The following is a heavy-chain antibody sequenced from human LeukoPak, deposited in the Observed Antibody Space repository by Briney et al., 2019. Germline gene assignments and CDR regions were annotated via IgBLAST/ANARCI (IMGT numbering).Heavy chain of an antibody. Sequence: ASVKVSCKASGYTFTSYDINWVRQATGQGLEWMGWMNPNSGNTGYAQKFQGRVTMTRNTSISTAYMELSSLRSEDTAMYYCARTKADYDTFDIWGQGTMVTVSS. CDR3: ARTKADYDTFDI. D-gene: IGHD2-8*01. CDR1: GYTFTSYD. J-gene: IGHJ3*02. CDR2: MNPNSGNT. V-gene: IGHV1-8*01.